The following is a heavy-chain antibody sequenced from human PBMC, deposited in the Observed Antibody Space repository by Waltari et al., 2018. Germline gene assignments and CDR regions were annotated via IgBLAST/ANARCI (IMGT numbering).Heavy chain of an antibody. CDR2: IYPGDSDT. J-gene: IGHJ4*02. Sequence: EVQLVQSGAEVTKPGESLQISCKGSEYSLTSYCIGWVRQMPGKGLELMGIIYPGDSDTRYNPSFQGQVTISADKSISTAYLQWSSLKASDTAIYYCARGDSFFDYWGQGTLVTVSS. V-gene: IGHV5-51*01. CDR1: EYSLTSYC. D-gene: IGHD1-26*01. CDR3: ARGDSFFDY.